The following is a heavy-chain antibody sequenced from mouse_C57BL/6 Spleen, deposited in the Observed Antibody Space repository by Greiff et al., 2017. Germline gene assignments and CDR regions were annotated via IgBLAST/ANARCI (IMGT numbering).Heavy chain of an antibody. Sequence: QVQLQQSGPELVKPGASVKISCKASGYAFSSSWMNWVKQRPGKGLEWIGRIYPGDGDTNYNGKFKGKATLTADKSSSTAYMQLSSLTSEDSAVYFGARSILITTLGATEAMDYWGQGTSVTVSS. CDR2: IYPGDGDT. CDR3: ARSILITTLGATEAMDY. CDR1: GYAFSSSW. D-gene: IGHD1-1*01. J-gene: IGHJ4*01. V-gene: IGHV1-82*01.